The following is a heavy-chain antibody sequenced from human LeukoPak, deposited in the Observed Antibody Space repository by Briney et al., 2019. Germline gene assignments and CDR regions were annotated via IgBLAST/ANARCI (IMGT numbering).Heavy chain of an antibody. CDR2: IIPIFGTA. D-gene: IGHD3-3*01. V-gene: IGHV1-69*13. Sequence: GASVKVSCKASGGTFSSYAISWVRQAPGQGLEWMGGIIPIFGTANYAQKFQGRVTITADESTSTAYMELSSLRSEDTAVYYCARGGSYYDFWSGYSPDLPLGYMDVWGKGTTVTVSS. CDR3: ARGGSYYDFWSGYSPDLPLGYMDV. CDR1: GGTFSSYA. J-gene: IGHJ6*03.